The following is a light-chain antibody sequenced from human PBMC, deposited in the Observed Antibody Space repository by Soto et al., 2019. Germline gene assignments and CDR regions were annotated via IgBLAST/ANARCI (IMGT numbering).Light chain of an antibody. J-gene: IGKJ1*01. V-gene: IGKV1-33*01. CDR2: DAS. Sequence: DIQMTQSPSSLSASVGDRVTITCQASQDISNYLNWYQQKPGKAPKLLIYDASNLETGVPSRFSGSGSGTHFTFTISSLQPEDIATYYCQQYDKLPWTFGQGTKVEIK. CDR3: QQYDKLPWT. CDR1: QDISNY.